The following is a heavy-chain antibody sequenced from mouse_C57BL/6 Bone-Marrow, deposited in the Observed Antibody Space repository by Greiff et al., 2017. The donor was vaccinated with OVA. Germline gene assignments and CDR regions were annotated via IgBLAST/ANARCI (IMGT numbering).Heavy chain of an antibody. CDR1: GYSFTDYN. J-gene: IGHJ2*01. CDR2: INPNYGTT. D-gene: IGHD4-1*01. CDR3: ARRTGTEDYFDY. Sequence: EVQLQQSGPELVKPGASVKISCKASGYSFTDYNMNWVKQSNGKGLEWIGVINPNYGTTSYNQKFKGKATLTADQSSSTAYMQLNSLTSEDSAVYYGARRTGTEDYFDYWGQGTTLTVSS. V-gene: IGHV1-39*01.